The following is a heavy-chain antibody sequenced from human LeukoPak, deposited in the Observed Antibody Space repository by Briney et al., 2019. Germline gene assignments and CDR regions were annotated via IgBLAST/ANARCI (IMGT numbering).Heavy chain of an antibody. CDR2: ISIDGSTT. CDR1: GFSFSSYW. CDR3: ARDRGSGSYDY. D-gene: IGHD1-26*01. V-gene: IGHV3-74*01. Sequence: GGSLRLSCAASGFSFSSYWMHWVRHAPGKGLVWVSRISIDGSTTNYAGSVKGRFTMSRDNAKNTLYLQMNSLRAEDTAVYYCARDRGSGSYDYWGQGTLVTVSS. J-gene: IGHJ4*02.